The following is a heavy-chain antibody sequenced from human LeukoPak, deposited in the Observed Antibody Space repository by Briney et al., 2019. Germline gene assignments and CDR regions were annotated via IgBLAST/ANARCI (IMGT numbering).Heavy chain of an antibody. J-gene: IGHJ4*02. V-gene: IGHV3-73*01. D-gene: IGHD3-10*01. CDR2: IRSKANSYAT. CDR1: GFTFSGSA. Sequence: GGSLRHSCAASGFTFSGSAMHWVRQASGKGLEWVGRIRSKANSYATAYAASVKGRFTISRDDSKNTAYLQMNSLKTEDTAVYYCTTEEKIARYYGSGTNDYWGQGTLVTVSS. CDR3: TTEEKIARYYGSGTNDY.